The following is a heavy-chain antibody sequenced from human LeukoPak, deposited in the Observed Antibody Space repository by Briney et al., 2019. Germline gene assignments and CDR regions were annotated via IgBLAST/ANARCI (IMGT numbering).Heavy chain of an antibody. CDR2: INHSGST. V-gene: IGHV4-34*01. D-gene: IGHD3-3*01. J-gene: IGHJ5*02. CDR1: GGSFSGYY. Sequence: TSETLSLTCAVYGGSFSGYYWSWIRQPPGKGLEWIGEINHSGSTNYNPSLKSRVTISVDTSKNQFSLKLSSVTAADTAVYYCARTYYDFWSGYRSTYNWFDPWGQGTLVTVSS. CDR3: ARTYYDFWSGYRSTYNWFDP.